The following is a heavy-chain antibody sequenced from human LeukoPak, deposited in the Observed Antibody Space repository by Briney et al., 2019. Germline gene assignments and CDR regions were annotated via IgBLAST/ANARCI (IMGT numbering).Heavy chain of an antibody. Sequence: SETLSLTCTVSGGSISSYYWSWIRQPAGKGLEWIGRIYTSGSNNYNPSLKSRVTMSVETSKNQFSLKLSSVTAADTAVYYCARVGGSGSYLDGFDYWGQGTLVTVSS. CDR3: ARVGGSGSYLDGFDY. CDR1: GGSISSYY. J-gene: IGHJ4*02. D-gene: IGHD3-10*01. V-gene: IGHV4-4*07. CDR2: IYTSGSN.